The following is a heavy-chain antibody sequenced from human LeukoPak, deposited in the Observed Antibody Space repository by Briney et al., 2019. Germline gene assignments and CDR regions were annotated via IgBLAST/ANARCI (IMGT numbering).Heavy chain of an antibody. J-gene: IGHJ5*02. Sequence: GGSLRLSCAASGFTLSSYAMSWVRQAPGKGLVWVSRINSDDSSTSYADSVQGRFTISRDNAKNTLYLQMNSLRAEDTAVYYCATCVAVPGLPASWGQGTLVHVSS. CDR2: INSDDSST. CDR3: ATCVAVPGLPAS. V-gene: IGHV3-74*01. CDR1: GFTLSSYA. D-gene: IGHD6-19*01.